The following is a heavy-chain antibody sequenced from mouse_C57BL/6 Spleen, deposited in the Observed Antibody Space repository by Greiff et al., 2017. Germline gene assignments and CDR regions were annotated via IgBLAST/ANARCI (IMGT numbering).Heavy chain of an antibody. V-gene: IGHV1-18*01. Sequence: VHVKQSGPELVKPGASVKIPCKASGYTFTDYNMDWVKQSHGKSLEWIGDINPNNGGTIYNQKFKGKATLTVDKSSSTAYLELRSLTSEDTAVYYCAREGYLYAMDYWGQGTSVTVSS. CDR2: INPNNGGT. CDR3: AREGYLYAMDY. CDR1: GYTFTDYN. J-gene: IGHJ4*01. D-gene: IGHD2-2*01.